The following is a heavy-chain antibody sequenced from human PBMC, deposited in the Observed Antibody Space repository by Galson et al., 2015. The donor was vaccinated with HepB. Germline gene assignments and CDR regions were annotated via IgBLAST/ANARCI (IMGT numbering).Heavy chain of an antibody. CDR1: GYIFSNYA. J-gene: IGHJ4*02. V-gene: IGHV7-4-1*02. CDR2: INTNTGNP. D-gene: IGHD3-3*01. CDR3: ARGAYYDFWSGYYYRPNMAGFDY. Sequence: SVKVSCKASGYIFSNYAMDWVRQAPGQGLEWMGGINTNTGNPTYAQGFTGRFVFSLDTSVSTAYLQISSLKAEDTAVYYCARGAYYDFWSGYYYRPNMAGFDYWGQGTLVTVSS.